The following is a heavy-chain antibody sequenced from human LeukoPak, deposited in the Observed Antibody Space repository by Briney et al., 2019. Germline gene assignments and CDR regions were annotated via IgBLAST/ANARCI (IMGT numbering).Heavy chain of an antibody. Sequence: GGSLRLSCAASGFTFDNYAMSWVRQAPGKGLEWVSSISGSGYNTYYADSVKGRFIISRDNSKNTLYLQMSGLRAEDTAVYYCAKDNRAFCTSGVCSSFDYWGQGTLVTVSS. CDR3: AKDNRAFCTSGVCSSFDY. D-gene: IGHD2-8*01. V-gene: IGHV3-23*01. J-gene: IGHJ4*02. CDR2: ISGSGYNT. CDR1: GFTFDNYA.